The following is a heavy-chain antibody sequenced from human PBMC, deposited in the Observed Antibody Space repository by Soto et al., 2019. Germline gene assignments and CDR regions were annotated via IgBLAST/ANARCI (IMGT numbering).Heavy chain of an antibody. D-gene: IGHD6-19*01. Sequence: SQTLSLTCAISGDSVSTRSAAWNWIRQSPSRGLEWLGRTYYRSSWYDDYAESVRSRMTINPDTSNNQVSLHLNSVTPEDTAVYYCARALSATVAAAFDIWGQGTMVTVSS. J-gene: IGHJ3*02. CDR1: GDSVSTRSAA. CDR2: TYYRSSWYD. V-gene: IGHV6-1*01. CDR3: ARALSATVAAAFDI.